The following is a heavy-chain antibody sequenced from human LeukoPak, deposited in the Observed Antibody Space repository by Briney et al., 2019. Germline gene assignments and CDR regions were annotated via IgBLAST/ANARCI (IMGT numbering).Heavy chain of an antibody. D-gene: IGHD2-8*01. CDR2: TSETGGAR. Sequence: GGSLRLSCVASGFAFSTSGMSWFRQAPGRGPEWVSGTSETGGARYYADSVKGRFTISRDNSKNTLYLQMNSLRAEDTAVYYCARVGDCTNGICYTADFDYWGQGTLVTVSS. CDR3: ARVGDCTNGICYTADFDY. J-gene: IGHJ4*02. CDR1: GFAFSTSG. V-gene: IGHV3-23*01.